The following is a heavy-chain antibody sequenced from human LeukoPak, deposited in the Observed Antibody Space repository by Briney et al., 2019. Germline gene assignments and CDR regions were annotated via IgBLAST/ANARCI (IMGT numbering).Heavy chain of an antibody. V-gene: IGHV3-21*01. J-gene: IGHJ3*02. CDR2: ICSSSGYI. CDR1: GFTFRSYS. D-gene: IGHD3-22*01. Sequence: GSLSLSCAASGFTFRSYSMNWVRQAPGKGLEWVSSICSSSGYIYYADSVKGRFTISRDNAKNSLYLQMNSLRAEDTAVYYCAREVASSGYPYDAFDIWGQGTMVTVSS. CDR3: AREVASSGYPYDAFDI.